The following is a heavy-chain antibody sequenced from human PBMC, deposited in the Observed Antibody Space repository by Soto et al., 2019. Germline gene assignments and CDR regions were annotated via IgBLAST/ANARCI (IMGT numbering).Heavy chain of an antibody. CDR2: LNSNGGEI. CDR1: GFTFDEYG. Sequence: EEQLVESGGGLVQHGRSLRLSCAASGFTFDEYGMHWVRQGPGTGLEWVSGLNSNGGEISYADSVKGRFTISRDNSKNSLYLQMNSRKAEDTALYYCAKDIVLVFEYYYGMDGWCQGTTVTASS. V-gene: IGHV3-9*01. CDR3: AKDIVLVFEYYYGMDG. J-gene: IGHJ6*02. D-gene: IGHD1-26*01.